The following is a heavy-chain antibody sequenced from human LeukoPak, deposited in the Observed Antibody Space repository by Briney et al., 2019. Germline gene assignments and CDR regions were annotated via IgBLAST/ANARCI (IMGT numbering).Heavy chain of an antibody. J-gene: IGHJ4*02. CDR3: ARARIAVAGYYFDY. CDR1: GGTFSSYA. V-gene: IGHV1-69*13. CDR2: IIPIFGTA. Sequence: SVTVSCTASGGTFSSYAISWVRQAPGQGLEWMGGIIPIFGTANYAQKFQGRVTITADGSTSTAYMELSSLRSEDTAVYYCARARIAVAGYYFDYWGQGTLVTVSS. D-gene: IGHD6-19*01.